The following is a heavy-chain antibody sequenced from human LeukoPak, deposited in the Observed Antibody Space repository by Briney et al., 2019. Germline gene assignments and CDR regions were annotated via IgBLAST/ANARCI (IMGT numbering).Heavy chain of an antibody. CDR1: GFTFSSYE. V-gene: IGHV3-48*03. D-gene: IGHD5-18*01. Sequence: GGSLRLSCAASGFTFSSYEMNWVRQAPGKGLEWVSYISSSGSTIYYADSVKGRFTISRDNAKSSLYLQMNSLRAEDTAVYYCAVAPGYSYGPAWGQGTLVTVSS. CDR2: ISSSGSTI. J-gene: IGHJ5*02. CDR3: AVAPGYSYGPA.